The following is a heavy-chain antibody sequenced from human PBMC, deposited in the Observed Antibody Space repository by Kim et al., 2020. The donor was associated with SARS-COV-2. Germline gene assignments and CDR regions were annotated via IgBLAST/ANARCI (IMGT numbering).Heavy chain of an antibody. V-gene: IGHV5-51*01. Sequence: GESLKISCKGSGYSFTSYWIGWVRQMPGKGLEWMGIIYPGDSDTRYSPSFQGQVTISADKSISTAYLQWSSLKASDTAMYYCARGAAYSSGWPPDGMDVWGQGTTVTVSS. CDR2: IYPGDSDT. CDR3: ARGAAYSSGWPPDGMDV. D-gene: IGHD6-19*01. CDR1: GYSFTSYW. J-gene: IGHJ6*02.